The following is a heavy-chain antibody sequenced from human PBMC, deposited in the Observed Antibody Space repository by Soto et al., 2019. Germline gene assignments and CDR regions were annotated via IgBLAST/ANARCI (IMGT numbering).Heavy chain of an antibody. Sequence: PXGSLIVSCASSGFMFSTYSIHLVRQAPGKGLEWVAVISHDGSKKYYADFVKGRFTISRDTSKNTLYLQMNSLRAEDTAVYHCAKASWYSYYYYNMDVCGQGTTVTVSS. CDR1: GFMFSTYS. CDR2: ISHDGSKK. D-gene: IGHD1-1*01. J-gene: IGHJ6*02. V-gene: IGHV3-30*18. CDR3: AKASWYSYYYYNMDV.